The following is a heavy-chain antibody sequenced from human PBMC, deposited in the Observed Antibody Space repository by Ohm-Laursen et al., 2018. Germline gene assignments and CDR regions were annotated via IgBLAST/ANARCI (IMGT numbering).Heavy chain of an antibody. Sequence: SVKVSCKASGGTFSNYGISWVRQAPGKGLEWMGGITPMFGRANYAQKFQGRVTITADKSTSTAYMQLSSLRSEDTAVYYCARWGLRVRTFEIWGQGTMVTVSS. CDR1: GGTFSNYG. CDR3: ARWGLRVRTFEI. D-gene: IGHD4-17*01. V-gene: IGHV1-69*06. CDR2: ITPMFGRA. J-gene: IGHJ3*02.